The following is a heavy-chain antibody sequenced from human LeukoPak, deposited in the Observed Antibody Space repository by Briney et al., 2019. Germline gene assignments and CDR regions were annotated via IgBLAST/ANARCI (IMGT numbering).Heavy chain of an antibody. D-gene: IGHD5-18*01. CDR2: IYYSGST. V-gene: IGHV4-39*07. Sequence: PSETLSLTCTVSGGSISSSSYYWGWIRQPPGKGLEWIGSIYYSGSTNYNPSLKSRVTISVDTSKNQFSLNLSSETAADTAVYYCARREGDTSMARSFDYWGQGTLVTVSS. CDR1: GGSISSSSYY. J-gene: IGHJ4*02. CDR3: ARREGDTSMARSFDY.